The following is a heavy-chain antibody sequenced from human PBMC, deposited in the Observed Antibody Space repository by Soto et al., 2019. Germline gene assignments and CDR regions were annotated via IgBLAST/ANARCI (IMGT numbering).Heavy chain of an antibody. J-gene: IGHJ6*02. Sequence: ASVKVSCKASGYTFTSYAMHWVRQAPGQRLEWMGWINAGNGNTKYSQKFQGRVTFTRDTSASTAYMELSSLRYEDTAVYYCAIAPGSGGMDVWGQGTTVTAP. CDR1: GYTFTSYA. CDR2: INAGNGNT. V-gene: IGHV1-3*01. CDR3: AIAPGSGGMDV. D-gene: IGHD3-10*01.